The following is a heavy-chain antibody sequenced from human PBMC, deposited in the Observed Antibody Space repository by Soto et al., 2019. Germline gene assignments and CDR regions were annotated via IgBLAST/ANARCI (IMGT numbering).Heavy chain of an antibody. J-gene: IGHJ5*02. CDR3: AKAGIVVVPAARNWFDP. CDR2: IRGRGGSK. CDR1: GFTFSSYA. Sequence: GGSLRLSCAASGFTFSSYAMSWVRQAPGKGLEWVSGIRGRGGSKYYADSVKGRFTISRYNSKNTLYLQMNSLRAEDTAVYYCAKAGIVVVPAARNWFDPWGQGTLVTVSS. D-gene: IGHD2-2*01. V-gene: IGHV3-23*01.